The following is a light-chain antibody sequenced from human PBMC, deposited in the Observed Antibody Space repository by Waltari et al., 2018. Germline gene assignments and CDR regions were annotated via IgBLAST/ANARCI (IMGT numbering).Light chain of an antibody. CDR2: SAS. Sequence: DIQMTQSPSTMSASIGARVTITCRASHDIGTYLNWYQHKPGTAPKLLIYSASTLQSGVPPRFSGSGSGTDYTLTIFDLQPEDFGTYYCQQTYITPPHSFGQGTKLEI. V-gene: IGKV1-39*01. J-gene: IGKJ2*03. CDR3: QQTYITPPHS. CDR1: HDIGTY.